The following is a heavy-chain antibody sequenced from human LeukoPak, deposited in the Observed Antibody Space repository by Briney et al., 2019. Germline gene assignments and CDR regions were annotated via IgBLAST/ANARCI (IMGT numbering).Heavy chain of an antibody. V-gene: IGHV1-2*02. D-gene: IGHD3-10*01. J-gene: IGHJ4*02. Sequence: ASVKVSCKASGYTFTGYYMHWVRQAPGQGLEWMGWINPNSGGTNYAQKFQGRVTMTTDTSITTAYMELSRLRFDDTAVYCCARRGQDYWGQGTLVTVSS. CDR3: ARRGQDY. CDR2: INPNSGGT. CDR1: GYTFTGYY.